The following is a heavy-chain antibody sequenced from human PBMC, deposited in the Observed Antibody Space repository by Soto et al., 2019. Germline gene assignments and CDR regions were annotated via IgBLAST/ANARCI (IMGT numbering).Heavy chain of an antibody. V-gene: IGHV4-59*11. J-gene: IGHJ3*02. D-gene: IGHD2-15*01. CDR2: IYHTVNT. Sequence: QVQLQESGPRLVKPSETLSLTCSVSGVSIGSHFWSWIRQAPGKGPELVGYIYHTVNTNYNPALNSRVTISMDTSKNQLSLQLTSVTAADTAVYYCARLQYTVVTALDIWGQGTMVTVSS. CDR3: ARLQYTVVTALDI. CDR1: GVSIGSHF.